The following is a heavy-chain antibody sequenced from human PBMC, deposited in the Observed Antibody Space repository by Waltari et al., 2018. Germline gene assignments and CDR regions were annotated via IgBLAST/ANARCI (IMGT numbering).Heavy chain of an antibody. CDR1: GYSISRGYY. V-gene: IGHV4-38-2*02. CDR3: ARVGHNYYDSSGYPY. CDR2: IYHSGST. D-gene: IGHD3-22*01. Sequence: QVQLQESGPGLVKPSETLSLTCSVSGYSISRGYYWGWIRQPPGKGLEWIGSIYHSGSTYYNPSLKSRVTISVDTSKNQFSLKLSAVTAADTAVYYCARVGHNYYDSSGYPYWGQGTLVTVSS. J-gene: IGHJ4*02.